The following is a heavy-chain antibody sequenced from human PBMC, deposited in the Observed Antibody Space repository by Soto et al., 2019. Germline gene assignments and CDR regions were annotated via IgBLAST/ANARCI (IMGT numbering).Heavy chain of an antibody. CDR3: ARVAYGSSSTSSTGYYYFDY. D-gene: IGHD2-2*01. J-gene: IGHJ4*02. V-gene: IGHV1-2*04. Sequence: ASVKVSCKASGYTFTGYYMHWVRQAPGQGLEWMGWINPNRGGTNYAQKFQGWVTMTRDTSISTAYMELSRLRSDDTAVYYCARVAYGSSSTSSTGYYYFDYWGQGTLVTVSS. CDR1: GYTFTGYY. CDR2: INPNRGGT.